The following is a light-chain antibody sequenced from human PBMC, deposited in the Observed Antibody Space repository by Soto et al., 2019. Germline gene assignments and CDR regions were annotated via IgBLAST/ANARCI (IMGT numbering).Light chain of an antibody. CDR1: SSDFGGYNY. Sequence: QSVLTQPASVSGSPGQSITMSCTGTSSDFGGYNYVSWYQQHPGKAPKLMIYEVSNRPSGVSNRFSGSKSGNTASLTISGLQAEDEADYYCSSYTSSSTRVFGTGTKVTVL. V-gene: IGLV2-14*01. CDR3: SSYTSSSTRV. CDR2: EVS. J-gene: IGLJ1*01.